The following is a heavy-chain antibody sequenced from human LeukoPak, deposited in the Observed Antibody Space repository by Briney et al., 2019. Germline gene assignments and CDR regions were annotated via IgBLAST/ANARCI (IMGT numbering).Heavy chain of an antibody. V-gene: IGHV4-39*02. CDR3: ARDSADSSGYYYSPKMEFDY. CDR2: VYYSGTT. J-gene: IGHJ4*02. D-gene: IGHD3-22*01. Sequence: SETLSLTCTVSGGSISSSSYYWGWIRQPPGKGLEWIGSVYYSGTTYYNPSLKSRVTISVDTSKNQFSLKLSSVTAADTAVYYCARDSADSSGYYYSPKMEFDYWGQGTLVTVSS. CDR1: GGSISSSSYY.